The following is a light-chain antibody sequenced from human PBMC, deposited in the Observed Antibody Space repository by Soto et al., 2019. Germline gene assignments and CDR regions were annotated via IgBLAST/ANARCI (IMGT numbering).Light chain of an antibody. J-gene: IGKJ4*01. CDR3: QQYYNTPLT. V-gene: IGKV4-1*01. Sequence: DIVMTQSPLSLPVTPGEPASISCRSSQSLLHSNGYNYLAWYQQKPGQPPKLLIYWASTRESGVPDRFSGSGSGTDFSLTISNLQAEDVAIYYCQQYYNTPLTFGGGTKVDIK. CDR2: WAS. CDR1: QSLLHSNGYNY.